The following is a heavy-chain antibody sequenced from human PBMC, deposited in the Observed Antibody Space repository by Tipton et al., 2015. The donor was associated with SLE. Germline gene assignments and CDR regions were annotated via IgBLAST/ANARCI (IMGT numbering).Heavy chain of an antibody. CDR2: ISYSGST. Sequence: TLSLTCTVSGGSISSHYWSWIRQPPGKGLEWIGYISYSGSTNYNPSLKSRVTISVDTSKNQFSLKLSSVTAADTAVYYCASLVFGVVIKYWGQGTLVTVSS. V-gene: IGHV4-59*08. J-gene: IGHJ4*02. CDR3: ASLVFGVVIKY. CDR1: GGSISSHY. D-gene: IGHD3-3*01.